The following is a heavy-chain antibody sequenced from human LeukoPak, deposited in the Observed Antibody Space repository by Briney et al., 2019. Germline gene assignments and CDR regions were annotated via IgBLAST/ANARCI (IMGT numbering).Heavy chain of an antibody. J-gene: IGHJ5*02. V-gene: IGHV3-7*01. Sequence: GGSLRLSCGASGFAFSSYWMTWLRQAPGKGLEFVANIEPAGSATYYADSVKGRFTISRDNNKNLLYLQMNSLTAEDSAVYHCGRFGYVSAVDTWGQGALVTVSS. D-gene: IGHD2-15*01. CDR1: GFAFSSYW. CDR3: GRFGYVSAVDT. CDR2: IEPAGSAT.